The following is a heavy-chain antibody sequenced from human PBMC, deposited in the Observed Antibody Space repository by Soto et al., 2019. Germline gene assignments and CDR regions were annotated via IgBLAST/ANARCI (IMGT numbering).Heavy chain of an antibody. CDR2: IYYSGST. D-gene: IGHD2-2*01. Sequence: KPSETLSLTCTVSGGSISSGGYYWSWIRQHPGKGLEWIGYIYYSGSTYYNPSLKSRVTISVDTSKNQFSLKLSSVTAADTAVYYCARSNCSSTSCSYWFDPWGQGTLVTVSS. CDR3: ARSNCSSTSCSYWFDP. J-gene: IGHJ5*02. CDR1: GGSISSGGYY. V-gene: IGHV4-31*03.